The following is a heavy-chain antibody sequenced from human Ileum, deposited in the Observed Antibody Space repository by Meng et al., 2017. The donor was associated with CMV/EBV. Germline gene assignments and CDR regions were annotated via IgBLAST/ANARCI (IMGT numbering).Heavy chain of an antibody. J-gene: IGHJ4*02. CDR1: GGSMSSYF. CDR3: ARIPKNGYDYGLDY. D-gene: IGHD5-12*01. V-gene: IGHV4-4*07. Sequence: VQLQESGPGLVKPSETLSLTCTVSGGSMSSYFWSWIRQPAGNGLEWIGRIYSSGNTNYNPSLKSRVTVSVDTSKNQFYLKMTSVTAADTAVYYCARIPKNGYDYGLDYWGQGTLVTVSS. CDR2: IYSSGNT.